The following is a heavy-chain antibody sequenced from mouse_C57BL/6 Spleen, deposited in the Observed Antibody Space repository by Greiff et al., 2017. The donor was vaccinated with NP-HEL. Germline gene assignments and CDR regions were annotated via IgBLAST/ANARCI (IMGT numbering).Heavy chain of an antibody. CDR1: GFSLTSYG. V-gene: IGHV2-2*01. Sequence: QVQLQQSGPGLVQPSQSLSITCTASGFSLTSYGVHWVRQSPGKGLEWLGVIWSGGSTDYNAAFITRLSISKDNSTSQIFFKMNSLKADDTAIYYCAGNWDGYTGARFAYWGKGTLVTVSA. D-gene: IGHD2-3*01. J-gene: IGHJ3*01. CDR3: AGNWDGYTGARFAY. CDR2: IWSGGST.